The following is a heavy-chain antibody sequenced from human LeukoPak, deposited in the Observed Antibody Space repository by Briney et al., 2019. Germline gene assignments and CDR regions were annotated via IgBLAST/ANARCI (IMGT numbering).Heavy chain of an antibody. CDR1: GGSISSGGYY. CDR3: ARGAHTIHYYDSSGYYFDY. J-gene: IGHJ4*02. V-gene: IGHV4-31*03. CDR2: IYYSGST. D-gene: IGHD3-22*01. Sequence: SQTLSLTCTVSGGSISSGGYYWSWIRQHPGKGLEWIGYIYYSGSTYYSPSLKSRVTISVDTSKNQFSLKLSSVTAADTAVYYCARGAHTIHYYDSSGYYFDYWGQGTLVTVSS.